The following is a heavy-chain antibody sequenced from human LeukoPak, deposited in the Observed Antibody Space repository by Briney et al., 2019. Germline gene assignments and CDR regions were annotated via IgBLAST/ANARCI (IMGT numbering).Heavy chain of an antibody. CDR1: GFTFSTSV. CDR3: TRETSSRYFDY. J-gene: IGHJ4*02. CDR2: MNPNSGRT. Sequence: PSASVSVSCKASGFTFSTSVIHWVRQATGQGREWMGWMNPNSGRTGYAQNFQGRITITRNTSISTAYMELSSLRSEDTAVYYCTRETSSRYFDYWGQGTLVTVSS. V-gene: IGHV1-8*03.